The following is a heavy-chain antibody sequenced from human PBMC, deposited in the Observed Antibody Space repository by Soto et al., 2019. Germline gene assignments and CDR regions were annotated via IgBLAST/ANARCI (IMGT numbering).Heavy chain of an antibody. D-gene: IGHD1-26*01. CDR3: VRDRREGVGATSVFEY. J-gene: IGHJ4*02. CDR2: IIPLFGTA. Sequence: QVQLVQSGAEVKKPGSSVKVSCKASGDTFRNYGITWVRQAPGQGLDWVGGIIPLFGTANYPQKFQGRVTITADESTSTAYMELSSLRSEDTAVYFCVRDRREGVGATSVFEYWGQGTLVTVSS. CDR1: GDTFRNYG. V-gene: IGHV1-69*01.